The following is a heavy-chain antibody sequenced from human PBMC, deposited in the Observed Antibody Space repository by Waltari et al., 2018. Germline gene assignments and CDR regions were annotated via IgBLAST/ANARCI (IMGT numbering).Heavy chain of an antibody. Sequence: QVQLQESGPGLVKPSETLSLTCTVSGGSISSYYWSWIRQPPGKGLEWIGYIYYRRSTNYTPSLNSRVTISVDTSKNQFSLKLSSVTAADTAVYYCARATIFGVVPPYYYYGMDVWGQGTTVTVSS. CDR2: IYYRRST. J-gene: IGHJ6*02. V-gene: IGHV4-59*01. D-gene: IGHD3-3*01. CDR3: ARATIFGVVPPYYYYGMDV. CDR1: GGSISSYY.